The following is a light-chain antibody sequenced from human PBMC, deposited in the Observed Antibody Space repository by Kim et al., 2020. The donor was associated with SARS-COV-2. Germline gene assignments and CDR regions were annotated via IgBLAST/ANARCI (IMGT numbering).Light chain of an antibody. CDR3: QQYNSYSRYT. V-gene: IGKV1-5*03. CDR1: QTINSW. J-gene: IGKJ2*01. Sequence: DIQMTQSPSTLSASVGDRVTITCRASQTINSWLAWYQQTPGKAPKLLIYKASSLESGVPSRFSGSGSGTEFTLTISSLQPDDFATYYCQQYNSYSRYTFGQGTKLEIK. CDR2: KAS.